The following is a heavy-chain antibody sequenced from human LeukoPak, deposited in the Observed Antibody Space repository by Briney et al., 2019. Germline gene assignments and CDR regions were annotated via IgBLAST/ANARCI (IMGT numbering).Heavy chain of an antibody. CDR2: ISTSSTTK. J-gene: IGHJ4*02. D-gene: IGHD3-10*01. V-gene: IGHV3-48*01. Sequence: PGGSLRLSCAASEFTFSSYSMNWVRQAPGKGLEWVSYISTSSTTKYYADSVKGRFTISRDNAKNSLYLQMNSLRVEDTAVYYCARGIGYYGSGSYYYFDYWGQGTLVTVSS. CDR3: ARGIGYYGSGSYYYFDY. CDR1: EFTFSSYS.